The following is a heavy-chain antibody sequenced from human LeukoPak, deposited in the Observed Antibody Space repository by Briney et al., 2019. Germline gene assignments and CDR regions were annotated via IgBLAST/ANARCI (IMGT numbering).Heavy chain of an antibody. CDR3: ARGWPQTHGRYSSSWYYFDY. CDR1: GGSFSGYY. V-gene: IGHV4-34*01. CDR2: INHSGGT. J-gene: IGHJ4*02. D-gene: IGHD6-13*01. Sequence: SETLSLTCAVYGGSFSGYYWSWIRQPPGKGLEWIGEINHSGGTNYNPSLKSRVTISVDTSKNQFSLKLSSVTAADTAVYYCARGWPQTHGRYSSSWYYFDYWGQGTLVTVSS.